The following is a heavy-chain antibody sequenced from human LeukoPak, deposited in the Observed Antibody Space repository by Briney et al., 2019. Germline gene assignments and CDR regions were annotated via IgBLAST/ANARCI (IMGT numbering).Heavy chain of an antibody. CDR3: AKDHIQLWPYNWFDP. Sequence: GGSLRLSCAASGFTFSSYAMSWVRQAPGKGLEWVSAISGSGGSTYYADPVKGRFTISRDNSKNTLYLQMNSLRAEDTAVYYCAKDHIQLWPYNWFDPWGQGTLVTVSS. J-gene: IGHJ5*02. D-gene: IGHD5-18*01. CDR1: GFTFSSYA. CDR2: ISGSGGST. V-gene: IGHV3-23*01.